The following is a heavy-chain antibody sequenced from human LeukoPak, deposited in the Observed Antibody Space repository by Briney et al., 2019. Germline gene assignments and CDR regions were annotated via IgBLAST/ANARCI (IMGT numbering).Heavy chain of an antibody. CDR3: ATDSSGFYRFQH. CDR2: ISYDGRNK. J-gene: IGHJ1*01. D-gene: IGHD3-22*01. CDR1: GFTFSSYA. Sequence: GGSLRLSCAASGFTFSSYAMHWVRQAPGKGLEWVALISYDGRNKYYADSVKGRFTISRDNSKNTLYLQMNSLRAEDTAVYYCATDSSGFYRFQHWGQGTLVTVSS. V-gene: IGHV3-30*14.